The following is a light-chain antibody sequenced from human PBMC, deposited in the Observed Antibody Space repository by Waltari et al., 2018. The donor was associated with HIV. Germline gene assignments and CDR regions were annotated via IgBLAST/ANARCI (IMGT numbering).Light chain of an antibody. CDR3: ATWDISLSAVV. J-gene: IGLJ2*01. CDR1: SNNVGNQG. V-gene: IGLV10-54*04. Sequence: QAGLTQPPSVSKGMRQTATLPCTGYSNNVGNQGAAWLQQHQGHPPKLLSDRDNKTPSGISERFSASRSGNTASLTITGVQPEDEADYFCATWDISLSAVVFGGGTTLTV. CDR2: RDN.